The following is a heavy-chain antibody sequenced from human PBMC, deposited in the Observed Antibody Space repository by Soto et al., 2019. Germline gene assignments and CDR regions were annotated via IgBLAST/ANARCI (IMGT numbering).Heavy chain of an antibody. D-gene: IGHD2-21*01. CDR2: ITGSGGAM. Sequence: RLSCTASGFDFSGSEMNWFRQAPGKGLEWVAYITGSGGAMFHADSLKGRFSISRDNAKNSLFLEMNNLTADDASVYYCAKVAPFILGSPFWGQGTLVTVSS. J-gene: IGHJ4*02. V-gene: IGHV3-48*03. CDR1: GFDFSGSE. CDR3: AKVAPFILGSPF.